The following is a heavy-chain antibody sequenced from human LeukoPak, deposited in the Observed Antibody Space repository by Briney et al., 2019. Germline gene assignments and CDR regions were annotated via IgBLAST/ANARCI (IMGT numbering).Heavy chain of an antibody. CDR1: GGTFSSYA. CDR2: IIPIFGTA. Sequence: GSSVKVSCKASGGTFSSYAISWVRQAPGQGLEWMGGIIPIFGTANYAQKFQGRVTITTDESTSTAYMELSSLRSEDTAVYYCARHTPTSDYGDYEYFQHWGQGTLVTVSS. CDR3: ARHTPTSDYGDYEYFQH. J-gene: IGHJ1*01. D-gene: IGHD4-17*01. V-gene: IGHV1-69*05.